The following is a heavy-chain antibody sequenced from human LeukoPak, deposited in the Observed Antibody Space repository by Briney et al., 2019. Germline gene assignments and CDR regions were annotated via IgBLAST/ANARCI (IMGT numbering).Heavy chain of an antibody. D-gene: IGHD3-10*01. CDR2: IKKKDDGGTT. CDR3: TTVTMVRDYDY. CDR1: GFTFSDYN. V-gene: IGHV3-15*01. Sequence: GGSLRLSCAASGFTFSDYNMRWIRQAPGKGLEWVGRIKKKDDGGTTDYAAPVKGRFTISRDDSKNMLYLEMNNLKIEDTAVYYCTTVTMVRDYDYWGQGTLVTVSS. J-gene: IGHJ4*02.